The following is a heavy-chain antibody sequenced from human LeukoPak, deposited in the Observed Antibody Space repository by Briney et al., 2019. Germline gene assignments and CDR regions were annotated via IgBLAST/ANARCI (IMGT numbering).Heavy chain of an antibody. CDR1: GYTFTSYG. J-gene: IGHJ6*02. D-gene: IGHD3-3*01. V-gene: IGHV1-18*01. Sequence: ASVKVSCKSSGYTFTSYGISWVRQAPGQGLEWMGWISAYNGNTNHAQKLQGRVTMTTDTSTSTAYMELRSLRSDDTAVYYCAREGTIFGVVITSDYYYYGMDVWGQGTTVTVSS. CDR2: ISAYNGNT. CDR3: AREGTIFGVVITSDYYYYGMDV.